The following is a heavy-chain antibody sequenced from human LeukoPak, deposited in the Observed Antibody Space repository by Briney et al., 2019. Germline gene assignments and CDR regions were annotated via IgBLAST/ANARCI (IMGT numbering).Heavy chain of an antibody. Sequence: SETLSLTCTVSGGSISSSSYYWGWIRQPPGKGLEWIGSIYYSGSTYYNPSLKSRVTISVDTSKNQFSVKLSSVTAADTAVYYCATSRGYDILTGYYHDLYYFDYWGQGTLVAVSS. CDR3: ATSRGYDILTGYYHDLYYFDY. V-gene: IGHV4-39*01. CDR2: IYYSGST. D-gene: IGHD3-9*01. J-gene: IGHJ4*02. CDR1: GGSISSSSYY.